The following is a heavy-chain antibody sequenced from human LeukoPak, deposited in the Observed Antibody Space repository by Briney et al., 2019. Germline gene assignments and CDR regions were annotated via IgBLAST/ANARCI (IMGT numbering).Heavy chain of an antibody. D-gene: IGHD3-10*01. Sequence: SQTLSLTCAVSGDSISSGDYSWSWIRQPSGKGLEWIGYIFHSGHSFYNPSLKSRITISVDKSKNQFSPRLTSVTAADTAVYYCARELWFVNAPGSWFDPWGQGTLVTVSS. V-gene: IGHV4-30-2*01. CDR3: ARELWFVNAPGSWFDP. CDR2: IFHSGHS. CDR1: GDSISSGDYS. J-gene: IGHJ5*02.